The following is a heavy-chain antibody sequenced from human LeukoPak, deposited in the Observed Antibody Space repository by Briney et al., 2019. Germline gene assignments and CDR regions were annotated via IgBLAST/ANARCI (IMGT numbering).Heavy chain of an antibody. CDR2: IWYDGSNR. V-gene: IGHV3-33*01. CDR3: ARSYSSSWYPANAFDI. J-gene: IGHJ3*02. CDR1: GFTFSSYG. D-gene: IGHD6-13*01. Sequence: GRSLRLSCAASGFTFSSYGMRWVRQAPGQGLEWVAVIWYDGSNRYYADSVKGRFTISRDNSKNTLYLQMNSLRAEDTAVYYCARSYSSSWYPANAFDIWGQGTMVTVSS.